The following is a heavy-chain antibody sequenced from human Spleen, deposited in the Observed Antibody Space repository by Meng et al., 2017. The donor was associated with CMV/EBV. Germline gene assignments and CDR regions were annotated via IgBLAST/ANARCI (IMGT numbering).Heavy chain of an antibody. V-gene: IGHV4-34*01. CDR3: ARISPTFTRDY. CDR1: GGSFSGYY. J-gene: IGHJ4*02. CDR2: INHSGST. Sequence: SETLSLTCAVYGGSFSGYYWSWIRQPPGKGLEWIGEINHSGSTNYNPSLKSRVTISVDTSKNQFSLKLSSVTAADTAVYYCARISPTFTRDYWGQGTLVTVSS.